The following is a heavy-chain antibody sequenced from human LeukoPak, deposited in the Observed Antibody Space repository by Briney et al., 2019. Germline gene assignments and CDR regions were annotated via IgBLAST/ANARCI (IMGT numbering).Heavy chain of an antibody. CDR2: INHSGST. CDR1: GGPFSGYS. CDR3: ARGLEGYSYGYSEFDH. V-gene: IGHV4-34*01. Sequence: SETLSLTCAVSGGPFSGYSWSWIRQSPGKGLEWIGEINHSGSTNYNPSLKNRVTISVDTSRNQFSLKVTPVTASDTAVYYCARGLEGYSYGYSEFDHWGQGTLVTVSS. D-gene: IGHD5-18*01. J-gene: IGHJ4*02.